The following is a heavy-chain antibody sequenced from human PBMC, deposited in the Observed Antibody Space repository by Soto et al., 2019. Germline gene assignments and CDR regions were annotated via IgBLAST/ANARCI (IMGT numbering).Heavy chain of an antibody. D-gene: IGHD2-21*02. CDR1: GYTFTSYA. J-gene: IGHJ4*02. CDR3: ARSSHIVVVTAIGY. CDR2: INAGNGNT. V-gene: IGHV1-3*01. Sequence: QVQLVQSGAEVKKPGASGKVSCEASGYTFTSYAMHWVRQAPGQRLEWMGWINAGNGNTKYSQKFQGRVTITRDTSASTAYMELSSLRSEDTAVYYCARSSHIVVVTAIGYWGQGTLVTVSS.